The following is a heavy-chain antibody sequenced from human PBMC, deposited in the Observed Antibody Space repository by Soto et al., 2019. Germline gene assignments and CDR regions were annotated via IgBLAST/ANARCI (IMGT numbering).Heavy chain of an antibody. J-gene: IGHJ4*02. CDR1: YA. CDR2: INAGSGNT. CDR3: ANDIIVIPGAKGLHY. V-gene: IGHV1-3*01. Sequence: YARHGVRLATRQRLEWMGWINAGSGNTKYSQKFQGRITITRDTSASTVYMELSSLRSEDTAVYYCANDIIVIPGAKGLHYRGQGALVPVSS. D-gene: IGHD2-2*01.